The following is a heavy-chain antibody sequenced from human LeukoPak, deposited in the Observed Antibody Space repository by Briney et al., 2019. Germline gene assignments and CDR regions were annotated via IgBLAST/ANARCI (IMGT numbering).Heavy chain of an antibody. D-gene: IGHD6-6*01. CDR3: ATSSHWGQGTLVTVSSGMDV. V-gene: IGHV4-39*01. Sequence: KASETLSLTCTVSGGSISSSPYYWGWIRQPPGKGLEWIGSIYYSGSTYYNPSLKSRVTISVASSRNQFSLKLTSVTAADTAVYYCATSSHWGQGTLVTVSSGMDVWGQGTTVTVSS. J-gene: IGHJ6*02. CDR1: GGSISSSPYY. CDR2: IYYSGST.